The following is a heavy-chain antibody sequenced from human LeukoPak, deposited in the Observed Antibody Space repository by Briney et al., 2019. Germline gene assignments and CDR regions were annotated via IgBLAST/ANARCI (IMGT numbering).Heavy chain of an antibody. CDR1: GFTFSSYA. D-gene: IGHD3-3*01. V-gene: IGHV3-23*01. CDR3: AKSRLSGINDAFDI. Sequence: GGSLRLSCAASGFTFSSYAMSWVRQVPGKGLEWVSAISGSAVITFYADSVKGRFTISRDNSKNTLYLQMNSLRAEDTALYYCAKSRLSGINDAFDIWGQGTMVTVSS. J-gene: IGHJ3*02. CDR2: ISGSAVIT.